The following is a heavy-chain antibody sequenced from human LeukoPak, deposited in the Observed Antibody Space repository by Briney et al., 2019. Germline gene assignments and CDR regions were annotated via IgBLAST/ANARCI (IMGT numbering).Heavy chain of an antibody. CDR1: GFTFDDYA. J-gene: IGHJ3*02. Sequence: GGSLRLSCAASGFTFDDYAMHWVRQAPGKGLEWVSGISWNSGSIGYADSVKGRFTISRDNAKNSLYLQMNSLRAEDTALYYCAKDIGSGFYYAAFDIRGQGTMVTVSS. V-gene: IGHV3-9*01. CDR3: AKDIGSGFYYAAFDI. CDR2: ISWNSGSI. D-gene: IGHD3-22*01.